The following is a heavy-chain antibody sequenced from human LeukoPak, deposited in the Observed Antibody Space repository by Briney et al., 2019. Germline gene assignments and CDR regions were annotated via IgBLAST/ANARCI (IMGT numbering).Heavy chain of an antibody. J-gene: IGHJ3*02. CDR1: GFTFSSYG. CDR2: ISGSGGST. D-gene: IGHD5-18*01. Sequence: GETLRLSCAASGFTFSSYGMSWVRQAPGKGLEWVSAISGSGGSTYYADSVKGRFTVSRDNAKNSLYLQMNSLRAEDAAVYYCARVVDTPMVLSGAIDIWGQGTVVSVSS. CDR3: ARVVDTPMVLSGAIDI. V-gene: IGHV3-23*01.